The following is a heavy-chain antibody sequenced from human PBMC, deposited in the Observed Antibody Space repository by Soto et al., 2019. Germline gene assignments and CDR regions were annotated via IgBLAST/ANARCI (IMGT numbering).Heavy chain of an antibody. D-gene: IGHD2-2*01. J-gene: IGHJ5*01. CDR3: ARDEYQLLSSVSWFDS. V-gene: IGHV4-30-4*01. CDR2: IYHPGNT. Sequence: PSETLSLTCTVSGGSISDDSYWSWIRQTPGKGLEWIGYIYHPGNTYYNPSLRSRVSISVDKSKSQFSLKLISVTAADTAVYFCARDEYQLLSSVSWFDSWGQGTLVTVSS. CDR1: GGSISDDSY.